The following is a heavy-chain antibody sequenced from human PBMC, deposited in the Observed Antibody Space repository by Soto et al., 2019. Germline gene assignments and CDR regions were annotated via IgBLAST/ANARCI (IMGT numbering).Heavy chain of an antibody. J-gene: IGHJ4*02. CDR1: GFTFSSYG. V-gene: IGHV3-30*12. Sequence: GGSLRLSCAASGFTFSSYGLHWVRQGPGKGLVWVSIIYNDGSNTDYADSVQGRFTISRDNVNDTLYLQMNNLRAEDSGLYYCTRGPRPISTGTGAYWGQGTQVTAPQ. CDR2: IYNDGSNT. CDR3: TRGPRPISTGTGAY. D-gene: IGHD3-10*01.